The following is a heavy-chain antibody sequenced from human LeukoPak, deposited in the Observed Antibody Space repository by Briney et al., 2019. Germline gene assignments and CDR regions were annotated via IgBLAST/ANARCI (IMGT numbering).Heavy chain of an antibody. CDR2: IRYDGSNK. J-gene: IGHJ4*02. V-gene: IGHV3-30*02. Sequence: PGGSLRLSCAASGFTFSSYGMHWVRQAPGKGLEWVAFIRYDGSNKYYADSVKGRFTISRDTSTTTLYLQMNSLRAEDTAVYYCAKDLGLGYCSSTSCSPTFDYWGQGTLVTVSS. CDR1: GFTFSSYG. D-gene: IGHD2-2*01. CDR3: AKDLGLGYCSSTSCSPTFDY.